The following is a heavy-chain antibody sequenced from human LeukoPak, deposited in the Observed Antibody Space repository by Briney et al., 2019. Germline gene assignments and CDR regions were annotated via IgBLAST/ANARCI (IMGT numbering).Heavy chain of an antibody. D-gene: IGHD5-18*01. V-gene: IGHV3-7*01. Sequence: GGALRLSCAASRFTFSSHWMSWVRAAPGKGLEWVANIKQDGSEKDYVDSVKGRFTISRDNAKNSLYLQMNSLRAEDTAVYYCARGGYSYGANFDYWGQGTLVTVSS. CDR1: RFTFSSHW. CDR2: IKQDGSEK. CDR3: ARGGYSYGANFDY. J-gene: IGHJ4*02.